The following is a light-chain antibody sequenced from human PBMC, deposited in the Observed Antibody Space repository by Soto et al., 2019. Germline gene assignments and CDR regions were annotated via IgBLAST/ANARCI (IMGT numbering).Light chain of an antibody. V-gene: IGKV3-15*01. CDR1: QSVSSN. J-gene: IGKJ4*01. CDR2: GAS. Sequence: ETLMTQSPSTLTVSPGEGATLSCRASQSVSSNLVRYQHRPGQAPRLLIYGASTRATDIPARFSGSGSGTEFTLTISSLQSDDYEVYYCQQYNNLPRTFGGGTKVDIK. CDR3: QQYNNLPRT.